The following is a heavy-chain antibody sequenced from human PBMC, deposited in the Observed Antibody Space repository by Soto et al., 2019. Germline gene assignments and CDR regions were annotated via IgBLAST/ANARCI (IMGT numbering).Heavy chain of an antibody. CDR2: ISSRSSTI. D-gene: IGHD2-2*01. Sequence: GGSLSLSCAASGFTFSSYSMNWVRQAPGKGLEWVSYISSRSSTIYYADSVKGRFTISRDDAKNSLYLQMNSMRDEDSAVYSCARDLATKRSQLPLQGPGAFDSWGQGTMVPVSS. J-gene: IGHJ3*01. V-gene: IGHV3-48*02. CDR1: GFTFSSYS. CDR3: ARDLATKRSQLPLQGPGAFDS.